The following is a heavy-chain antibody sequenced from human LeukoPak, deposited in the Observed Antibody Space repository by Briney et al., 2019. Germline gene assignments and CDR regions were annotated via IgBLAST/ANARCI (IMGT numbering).Heavy chain of an antibody. V-gene: IGHV4-59*01. CDR1: SASITSYY. J-gene: IGHJ4*02. CDR3: ARFGSGWWYNDY. Sequence: SETLSLTCAVSSASITSYYWTWIRQPPGKGLEWIGYIYHTGNIKYNPSLNSRVTISIDTSKNQFSLKLSSVTAADTAVYYCARFGSGWWYNDYWGQGTLVTVSS. D-gene: IGHD6-19*01. CDR2: IYHTGNI.